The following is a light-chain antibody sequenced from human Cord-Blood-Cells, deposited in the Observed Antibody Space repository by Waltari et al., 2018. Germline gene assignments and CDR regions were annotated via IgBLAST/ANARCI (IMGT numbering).Light chain of an antibody. V-gene: IGLV2-8*01. CDR1: SSDVGGYNY. CDR2: EFS. J-gene: IGLJ2*01. CDR3: SSYAGSNNLV. Sequence: QSALTQPPSASGSPGQSVTISCTGTSSDVGGYNYVSWYQQHPGKAPKLMIYEFSKRPSGVPDRFSGSKSGNTASLTVSGLQAEDEADYYCSSYAGSNNLVFGGGTKLTV.